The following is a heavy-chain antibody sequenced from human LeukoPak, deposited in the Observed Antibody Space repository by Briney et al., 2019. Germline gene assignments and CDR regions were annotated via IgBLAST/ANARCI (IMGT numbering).Heavy chain of an antibody. CDR2: IKEDDSAK. CDR1: GSSLSSHW. Sequence: PARSMSPSWLVSGSSLSSHWISWVRQPAGKWLEWVANIKEDDSAKFYLDSVKGRFTISRDNARNSVYMQMNSLTVEDTAVYYCARAVDVADYWGQGTLVTVSS. CDR3: ARAVDVADY. J-gene: IGHJ4*02. V-gene: IGHV3-7*01. D-gene: IGHD3-16*01.